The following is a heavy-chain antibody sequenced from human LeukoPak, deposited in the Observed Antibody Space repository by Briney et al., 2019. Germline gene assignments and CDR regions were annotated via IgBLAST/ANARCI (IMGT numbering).Heavy chain of an antibody. Sequence: GGSLRLSCAASGFTFSSYWMSWVRQAPGKGLEWVANIKQDGSEKYYVDSVKGRFTISRDNAKNSLYLQMNSLRAEGTAVYYCARWLQSLYYYGMDVWGQGTTVTVSS. CDR1: GFTFSSYW. D-gene: IGHD5-24*01. CDR3: ARWLQSLYYYGMDV. J-gene: IGHJ6*02. V-gene: IGHV3-7*01. CDR2: IKQDGSEK.